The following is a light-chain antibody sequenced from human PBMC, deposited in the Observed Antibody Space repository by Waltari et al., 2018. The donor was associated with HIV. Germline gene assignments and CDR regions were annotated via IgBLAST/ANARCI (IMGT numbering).Light chain of an antibody. CDR2: KAS. V-gene: IGKV1-5*03. CDR3: QQYNTFSAT. Sequence: DIQMTQSPSTLSASVGDRVTITCRASESVSSWLAWYQKKPVKAPKLLIYKASSLESGVPSRFSGSGSGTEFTLTISSLQPDDFATYYCQQYNTFSATFGQGTKVEIK. CDR1: ESVSSW. J-gene: IGKJ1*01.